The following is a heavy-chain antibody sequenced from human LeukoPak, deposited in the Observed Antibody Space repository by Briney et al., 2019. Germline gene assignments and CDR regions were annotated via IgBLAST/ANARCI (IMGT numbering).Heavy chain of an antibody. Sequence: PSETLSLTCTVSGGSISSYYWSWIRQPPGKGLEWIRYIYYSGSTNYNPSLKSRVTISVDTSKNQFSLKLSSVTAADTAVYYCATHYCSGGSCYPYWGQGTLVTVSS. CDR1: GGSISSYY. D-gene: IGHD2-15*01. CDR3: ATHYCSGGSCYPY. CDR2: IYYSGST. V-gene: IGHV4-59*08. J-gene: IGHJ4*02.